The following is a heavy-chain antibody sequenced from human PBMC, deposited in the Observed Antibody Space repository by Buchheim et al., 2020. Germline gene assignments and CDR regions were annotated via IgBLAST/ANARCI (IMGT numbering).Heavy chain of an antibody. CDR1: GFTFSSHG. CDR3: VKDRRGWNYDPFDY. J-gene: IGHJ4*02. V-gene: IGHV3-30*18. CDR2: ISYDGSNK. Sequence: QVQLVESGGGVVQPGRSLRLSCAASGFTFSSHGMHWVRQAPGKGLEWVAVISYDGSNKYYADSVKGRFTISRDSSKNTLFLQMNSLRAEDTAVYYCVKDRRGWNYDPFDYWGQGTL. D-gene: IGHD1-7*01.